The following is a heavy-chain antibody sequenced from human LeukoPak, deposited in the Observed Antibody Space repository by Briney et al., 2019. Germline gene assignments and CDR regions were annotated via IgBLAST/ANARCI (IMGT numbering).Heavy chain of an antibody. CDR2: TSGSSGAI. Sequence: SGGSLRLSCAASGFTFSAYSMNWVRQAPGKGLEWISYTSGSSGAIFYADSVKGRFTISGDNAKSSLYLQMNGLRAEDTAVYYCVRDHLYGFDYWGQGTLVTVSS. J-gene: IGHJ4*02. CDR1: GFTFSAYS. V-gene: IGHV3-48*04. D-gene: IGHD4-17*01. CDR3: VRDHLYGFDY.